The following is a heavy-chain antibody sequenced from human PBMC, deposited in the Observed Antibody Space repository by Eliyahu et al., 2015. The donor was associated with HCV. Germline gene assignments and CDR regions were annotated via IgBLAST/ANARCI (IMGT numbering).Heavy chain of an antibody. V-gene: IGHV3-11*01. CDR1: GFTFSTYX. CDR3: ARSEGDI. Sequence: QVQLVESGGGLVEPGGSLRLSCVTPGFTFSTYXMSWFRQAPGKGLGWVSYIRSSGSIMYYRDSVRGRFTISRDNAKKSLYLQMNNLRADDTAVYYCARSEGDIWGQGTMVIVSS. J-gene: IGHJ3*02. CDR2: IRSSGSIM.